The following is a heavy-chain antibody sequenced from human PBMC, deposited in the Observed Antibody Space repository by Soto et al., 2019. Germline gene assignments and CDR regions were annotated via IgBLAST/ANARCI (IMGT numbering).Heavy chain of an antibody. D-gene: IGHD6-25*01. CDR3: VCNGYYSLDH. CDR1: GDSMSSADW. Sequence: QVQLQESGPGLVKPSGTLSLTCAVSGDSMSSADWWSWVRQPPGKGLEWIGAIHHSGGINYHPSLRSRVTISVDMSKNQFSLKLSSMTAADTAVYFCVCNGYYSLDHWGQGTLVIVSP. V-gene: IGHV4-4*02. J-gene: IGHJ4*02. CDR2: IHHSGGI.